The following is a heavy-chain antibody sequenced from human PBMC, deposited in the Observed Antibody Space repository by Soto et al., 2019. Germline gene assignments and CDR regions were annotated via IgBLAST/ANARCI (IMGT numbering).Heavy chain of an antibody. Sequence: ASVKVSCKASGYTFTSYAMHWVRQAPGQRLEWMGWINAGNGNTKYSQKFQGRVTITRDTSASTAYMELSSLRSEDTAVYYCARGPWELRYAPGGDYWGQGTLVTVSS. CDR2: INAGNGNT. CDR3: ARGPWELRYAPGGDY. CDR1: GYTFTSYA. V-gene: IGHV1-3*01. D-gene: IGHD1-26*01. J-gene: IGHJ4*02.